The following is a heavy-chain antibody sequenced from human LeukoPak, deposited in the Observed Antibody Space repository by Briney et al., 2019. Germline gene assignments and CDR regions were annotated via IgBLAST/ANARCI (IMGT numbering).Heavy chain of an antibody. CDR1: GGSISNSY. V-gene: IGHV4-4*07. CDR2: IYPTDIT. J-gene: IGHJ6*03. Sequence: SETLSLTCTVSGGSISNSYWSWIRQPAGKGLEWIGRIYPTDITTYNPSLKSRVTLSVDTTKNQFSLKLSSVTAAGTAVYYCARVKVGSTGYYYYYMDVWGKGTTVTVSS. CDR3: ARVKVGSTGYYYYYMDV. D-gene: IGHD2-2*01.